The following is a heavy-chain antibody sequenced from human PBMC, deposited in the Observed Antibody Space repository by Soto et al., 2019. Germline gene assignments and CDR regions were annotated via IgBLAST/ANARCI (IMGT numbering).Heavy chain of an antibody. V-gene: IGHV3-53*01. CDR3: ARVVPGTTLDV. CDR1: GFTVSSNY. J-gene: IGHJ6*02. D-gene: IGHD1-1*01. Sequence: PGGSLRLSCAASGFTVSSNYMSWVRQAPGKGLEWVSVIYSGGSTYYADSVKGRFTISRDNSKNTLYLQMNSLRAEDTAVYYCARVVPGTTLDVWGQGTTVPVSS. CDR2: IYSGGST.